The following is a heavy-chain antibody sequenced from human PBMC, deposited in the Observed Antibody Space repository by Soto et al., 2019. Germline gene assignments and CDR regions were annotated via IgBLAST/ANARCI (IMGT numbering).Heavy chain of an antibody. D-gene: IGHD5-12*01. V-gene: IGHV1-69*02. CDR1: GGTFSSYT. Sequence: SVKVSCKASGGTFSSYTISWVRQAPGQGLEWMGRIIPILGIANYAQKFQGRVTITADKSTSTAYMELSSLRSEDTAVYYCARHSGYDLVFDYWGQGTLVTVSS. CDR3: ARHSGYDLVFDY. CDR2: IIPILGIA. J-gene: IGHJ4*02.